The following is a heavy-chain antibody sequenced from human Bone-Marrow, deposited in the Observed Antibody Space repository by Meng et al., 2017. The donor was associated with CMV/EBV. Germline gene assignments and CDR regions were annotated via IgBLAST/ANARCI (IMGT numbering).Heavy chain of an antibody. V-gene: IGHV3-30*02. J-gene: IGHJ5*02. CDR2: IRYDGSNK. D-gene: IGHD3-10*01. CDR3: AKDRGLRVGGWFDP. Sequence: GESLKISCAASGFTFSSYGMHWVRQAPGKGLEWVAFIRYDGSNKYYADSVKGRFTISRDKSKNTLYLQMNSLRAEDTAVYYCAKDRGLRVGGWFDPWGQGTLVTVSS. CDR1: GFTFSSYG.